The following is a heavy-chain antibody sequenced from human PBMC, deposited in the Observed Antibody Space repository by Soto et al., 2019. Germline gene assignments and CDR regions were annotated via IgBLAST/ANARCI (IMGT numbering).Heavy chain of an antibody. CDR3: AATSGYPPHFDY. Sequence: SETLSLTCTVSGGSISSGDYYWSWIRQPPGKGLEWIGYIYYSGSTYYNPSLKSRVTISVDTPKNQFSLKLSSVTAADTAVYYCAATSGYPPHFDYWGQGTLVTVSS. J-gene: IGHJ4*02. CDR1: GGSISSGDYY. CDR2: IYYSGST. V-gene: IGHV4-30-4*01. D-gene: IGHD5-12*01.